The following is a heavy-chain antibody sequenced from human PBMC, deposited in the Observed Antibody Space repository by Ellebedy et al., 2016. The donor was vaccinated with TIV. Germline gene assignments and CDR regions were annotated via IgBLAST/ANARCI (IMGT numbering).Heavy chain of an antibody. CDR2: IQQDGTEK. CDR3: ALGQPLQY. CDR1: GFPFSTYW. Sequence: GESLKISCAASGFPFSTYWMTWVRQAPGRGLEWVANIQQDGTEKYSVDSVKGRFTISRDEAENSFYLQMNSLRAEDTAVYYCALGQPLQYWGQGTLVTVSS. V-gene: IGHV3-7*01. J-gene: IGHJ4*02.